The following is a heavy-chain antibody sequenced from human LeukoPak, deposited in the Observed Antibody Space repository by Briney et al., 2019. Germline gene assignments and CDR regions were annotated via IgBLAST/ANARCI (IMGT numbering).Heavy chain of an antibody. CDR1: GYTFTSYG. Sequence: ASVKVSCKASGYTFTSYGISWVRQAPGQGLEWMGWISAYNGNTNYAQKLQGRVTMTTDTSTSTAYMELRSLRSDDTAVYYCATARAAHFYYDSSGYDFDYWGQGTLVTVSS. CDR3: ATARAAHFYYDSSGYDFDY. J-gene: IGHJ4*02. V-gene: IGHV1-18*01. D-gene: IGHD3-22*01. CDR2: ISAYNGNT.